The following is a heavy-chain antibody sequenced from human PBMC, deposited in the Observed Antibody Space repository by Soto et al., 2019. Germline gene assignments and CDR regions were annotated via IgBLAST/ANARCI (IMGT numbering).Heavy chain of an antibody. J-gene: IGHJ6*02. CDR2: IGGIGQYA. CDR3: AKGGTTHIYGIDV. CDR1: GFAFNNFV. D-gene: IGHD2-2*01. V-gene: IGHV3-23*01. Sequence: EVQVLETGEGLVQPGGSLRLSCVASGFAFNNFVMNWVRKAPGKGLEWVAIIGGIGQYAYYADSVNGRFTFSRDNSKNTVYLEMNSLRAEDTAIYFCAKGGTTHIYGIDVWGPGTTVTVS.